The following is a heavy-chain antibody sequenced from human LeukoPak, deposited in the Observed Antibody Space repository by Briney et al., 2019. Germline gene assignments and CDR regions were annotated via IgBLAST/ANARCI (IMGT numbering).Heavy chain of an antibody. CDR3: ARDRYSSSWYGYFDY. V-gene: IGHV1-18*01. J-gene: IGHJ4*02. CDR2: ISAYNGST. D-gene: IGHD6-13*01. Sequence: VASVKVSCKASGYTFTSYGISWVRRAPGQGLEWMGWISAYNGSTNYAQKLQGRVTMTTDTSTSTAYMELRSLRSDDTAVYYCARDRYSSSWYGYFDYWGQGTLVTVSS. CDR1: GYTFTSYG.